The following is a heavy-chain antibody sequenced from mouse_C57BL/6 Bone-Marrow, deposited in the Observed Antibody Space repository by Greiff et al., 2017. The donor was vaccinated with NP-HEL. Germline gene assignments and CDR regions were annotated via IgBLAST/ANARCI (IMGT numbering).Heavy chain of an antibody. CDR3: ARHYYSNYFDY. V-gene: IGHV5-6*01. D-gene: IGHD2-5*01. J-gene: IGHJ2*01. CDR1: GFTFSSYG. CDR2: ISSGGSYT. Sequence: EVKLVESGGDLVKPGGSLKLSCAASGFTFSSYGMSWVRQTPDKRLEWVATISSGGSYTYYPDSVKGRFTISRDNAKNTLYLQMSSLKSEETAMYDCARHYYSNYFDYWGQGTTLTVSS.